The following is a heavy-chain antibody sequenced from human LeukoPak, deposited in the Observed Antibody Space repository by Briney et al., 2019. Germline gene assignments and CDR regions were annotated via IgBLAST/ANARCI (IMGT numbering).Heavy chain of an antibody. CDR3: ARLRDGRWLLEY. J-gene: IGHJ4*02. Sequence: SGALSLTCTASGGSISSSGYYWGWIRQPPGKGLEWIASINYSGTTYYNPSLKSRVTISEDRSKNQFSLKLSSVTAADTAVYYCARLRDGRWLLEYWGQGTLVTVSS. CDR1: GGSISSSGYY. V-gene: IGHV4-39*01. CDR2: INYSGTT. D-gene: IGHD5-24*01.